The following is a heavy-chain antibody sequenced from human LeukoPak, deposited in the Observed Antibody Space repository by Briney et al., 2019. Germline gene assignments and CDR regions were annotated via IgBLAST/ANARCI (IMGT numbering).Heavy chain of an antibody. CDR1: GFTFDDYA. CDR3: AKDRGYNSNYYYYGMDV. J-gene: IGHJ6*02. CDR2: ISWNSGSI. D-gene: IGHD5-24*01. Sequence: GGSLRLSCAASGFTFDDYAMHWVRQAPGKGLEWVSGISWNSGSIGYADSVKGRFTISRDNAKNSLYLQMNSLRAEDTALYYCAKDRGYNSNYYYYGMDVWGQGTTVTVSS. V-gene: IGHV3-9*01.